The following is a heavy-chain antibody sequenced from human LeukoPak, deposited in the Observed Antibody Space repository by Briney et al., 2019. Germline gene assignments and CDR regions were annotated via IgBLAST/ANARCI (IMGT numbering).Heavy chain of an antibody. Sequence: GGSLRLSCAASGFTFSSYGMHWVRQAPGKGLEWVAVIWYDGSNKYYADSVKGRFTISRDNSKNTLYLQMNSLRAEDTAVYYCARDGLKQQLVQGWFDPWGQGTLVTVSS. D-gene: IGHD6-13*01. J-gene: IGHJ5*02. V-gene: IGHV3-33*01. CDR3: ARDGLKQQLVQGWFDP. CDR1: GFTFSSYG. CDR2: IWYDGSNK.